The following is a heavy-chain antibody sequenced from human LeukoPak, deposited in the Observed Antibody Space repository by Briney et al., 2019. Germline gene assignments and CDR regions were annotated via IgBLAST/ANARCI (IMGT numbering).Heavy chain of an antibody. CDR2: IYPGDSDI. CDR3: AIHSEYYDMWTGYLGY. Sequence: GESLKISCKGSGYSFTSYWIAWVRQMPGKGLEWMGIIYPGDSDIKYSPSFKGQVTISADRSSNTAYLQWSSLKASDTAMYYCAIHSEYYDMWTGYLGYWGQGTLVTVSA. D-gene: IGHD3-9*01. J-gene: IGHJ4*01. CDR1: GYSFTSYW. V-gene: IGHV5-51*01.